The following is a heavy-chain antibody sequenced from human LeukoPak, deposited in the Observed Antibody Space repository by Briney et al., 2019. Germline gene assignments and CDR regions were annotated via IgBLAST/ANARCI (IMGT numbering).Heavy chain of an antibody. CDR3: ARVTVTRMHNWSDP. J-gene: IGHJ5*02. CDR2: IKQDGSEK. D-gene: IGHD4-17*01. CDR1: GFTFSSYW. Sequence: GGSLRLSCAASGFTFSSYWMSWVRQAPGKGLEWVANIKQDGSEKHYGDSVKGRFTISRDNAKNSLYLQMNSLRAEDTAVYYCARVTVTRMHNWSDPWGQGTLVTVSS. V-gene: IGHV3-7*04.